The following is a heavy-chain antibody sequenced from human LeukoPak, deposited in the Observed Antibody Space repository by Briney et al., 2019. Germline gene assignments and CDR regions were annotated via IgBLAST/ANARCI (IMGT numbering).Heavy chain of an antibody. V-gene: IGHV3-48*01. CDR1: GFTFSSYS. CDR2: ISSSSSTI. J-gene: IGHJ3*02. Sequence: GGSLRLSCAASGFTFSSYSMNWVRQAPGKGLEWVSYISSSSSTIYYADSVKGRFTIPRDNAKKSLYLQMNSLRAEDTAVYYCARGSIDGYNLIDAFDIWGQGTMVTVSS. D-gene: IGHD5-24*01. CDR3: ARGSIDGYNLIDAFDI.